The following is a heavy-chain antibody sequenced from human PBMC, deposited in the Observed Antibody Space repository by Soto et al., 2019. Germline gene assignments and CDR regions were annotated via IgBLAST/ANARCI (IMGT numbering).Heavy chain of an antibody. CDR2: MNPNSGNT. Sequence: QVQLVQSGAEVKKPGASVKVSCKASGYTFTSYDINWVRQATGQGLEWMGWMNPNSGNTGYAQKFQGRVTMTRNTSIGTSYMELSSLRSEDTAVYYCVRRIAAAGTGLGYYMDVWGKGTTVTVSS. CDR1: GYTFTSYD. J-gene: IGHJ6*03. D-gene: IGHD6-13*01. V-gene: IGHV1-8*01. CDR3: VRRIAAAGTGLGYYMDV.